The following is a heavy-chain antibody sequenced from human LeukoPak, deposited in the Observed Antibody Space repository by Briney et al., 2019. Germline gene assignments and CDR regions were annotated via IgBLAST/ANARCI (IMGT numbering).Heavy chain of an antibody. V-gene: IGHV3-15*01. CDR1: GFTFSSYA. D-gene: IGHD3-22*01. CDR2: IKSKTDGGTT. Sequence: GGSLRLSCAASGFTFSSYAMSWVRQAPGKGLEWVGRIKSKTDGGTTDYAAPVEGRFTISRDDSKNTLYLQMNSLKTEDTAVYYCTTDTYYYDSSGYYHDYWGQGTLVTVSS. J-gene: IGHJ4*02. CDR3: TTDTYYYDSSGYYHDY.